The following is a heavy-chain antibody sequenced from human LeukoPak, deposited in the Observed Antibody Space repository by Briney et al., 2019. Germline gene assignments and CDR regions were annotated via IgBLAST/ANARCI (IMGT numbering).Heavy chain of an antibody. D-gene: IGHD3-3*01. J-gene: IGHJ4*02. CDR3: AKDGSYDFWSGYFDY. CDR2: ISGSGGSK. V-gene: IGHV3-23*01. Sequence: GGSLRLSCAASGFTFSSYGMSWVRQAPGKGLEWVSAISGSGGSKYYADSVKGRFTISRDNSKNTLYLQMNSLRAEDTAVYYCAKDGSYDFWSGYFDYWGQGTLVTVSS. CDR1: GFTFSSYG.